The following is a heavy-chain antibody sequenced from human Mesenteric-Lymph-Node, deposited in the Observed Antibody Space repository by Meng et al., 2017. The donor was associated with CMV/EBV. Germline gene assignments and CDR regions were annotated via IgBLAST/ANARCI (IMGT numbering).Heavy chain of an antibody. CDR1: GGTFSNHA. V-gene: IGHV1-69*01. CDR2: IIPIFGQA. D-gene: IGHD3-10*01. Sequence: GGTFSNHAFSWMRQAPGQGLEWMGGIIPIFGQANCAQTLKDRVTITADETTSTVYMELRSLGSEDTALYYCATDYSGSGSFYNALFYWGQGTLVTVSS. CDR3: ATDYSGSGSFYNALFY. J-gene: IGHJ4*02.